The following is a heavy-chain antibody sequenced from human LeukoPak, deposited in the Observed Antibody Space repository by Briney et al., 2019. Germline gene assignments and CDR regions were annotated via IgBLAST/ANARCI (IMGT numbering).Heavy chain of an antibody. Sequence: GVLRLSCAASGFTFSSYTMSWVRQAPGKGLEWVSVISDSGGSAYYADSVKGRFTISRDNAKNSLYLQMNSLRAEDTAVYYCARDDVGTTDFDYWGQGTLVTVSS. CDR2: ISDSGGSA. CDR1: GFTFSSYT. CDR3: ARDDVGTTDFDY. V-gene: IGHV3-23*01. D-gene: IGHD1-26*01. J-gene: IGHJ4*02.